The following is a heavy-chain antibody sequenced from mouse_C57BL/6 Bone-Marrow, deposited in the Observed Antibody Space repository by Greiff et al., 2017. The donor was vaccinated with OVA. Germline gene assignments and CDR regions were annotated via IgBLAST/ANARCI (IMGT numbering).Heavy chain of an antibody. CDR1: GYSITSGYY. V-gene: IGHV3-6*01. CDR2: ISYDGSN. J-gene: IGHJ2*01. CDR3: ARGYYGSPFDD. D-gene: IGHD1-1*01. Sequence: VQLQQSGPGLVKPSQSLSLTCSVTGYSITSGYYWNWIRQFPGNKLEWMGYISYDGSNNYNPSLKNRISITRDTSKNQFFLKLNSVTTEDTATYYCARGYYGSPFDDWGQGTTLTVSS.